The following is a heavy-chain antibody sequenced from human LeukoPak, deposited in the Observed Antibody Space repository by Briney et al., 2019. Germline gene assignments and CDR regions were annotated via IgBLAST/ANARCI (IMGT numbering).Heavy chain of an antibody. Sequence: ASVTVSCKASGYTFTSYDINWVRQATGQGLEWMGWMNPNSGNTGYAQKFQGRVTMTRNTSISTAYMELSSLRSEDTAVYYCARGVREQWLVTYFDYWGQGTTVTVSS. J-gene: IGHJ4*03. CDR3: ARGVREQWLVTYFDY. D-gene: IGHD6-19*01. CDR2: MNPNSGNT. CDR1: GYTFTSYD. V-gene: IGHV1-8*01.